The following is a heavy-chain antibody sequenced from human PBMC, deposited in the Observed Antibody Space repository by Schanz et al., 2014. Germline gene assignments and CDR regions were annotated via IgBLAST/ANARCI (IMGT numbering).Heavy chain of an antibody. J-gene: IGHJ4*02. CDR1: GFNFNTYA. CDR3: ARDRVGASSYFDY. V-gene: IGHV3-23*01. Sequence: EVQLLESGGGLAQPGGSLRLACAASGFNFNTYAMSWVRQAPGKGLEWVSGLTEGGGGTYYTDAVKGRFTISRDNSRNTLYLQMNNLRAEDTAVYYCARDRVGASSYFDYWGQGTLVTVSS. CDR2: LTEGGGGT. D-gene: IGHD1-26*01.